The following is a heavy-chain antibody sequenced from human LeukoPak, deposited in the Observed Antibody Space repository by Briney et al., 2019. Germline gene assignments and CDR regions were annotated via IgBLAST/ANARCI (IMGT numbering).Heavy chain of an antibody. J-gene: IGHJ3*02. V-gene: IGHV4-39*07. CDR3: ARGAVASDAFDI. CDR2: IYYSGNT. D-gene: IGHD6-19*01. Sequence: SETLSLTCIVSGDSISNSNLYWGWIRQPPGKGLEWIGSIYYSGNTYYNASLKSRVSISVDTPKNQFSLKLSSVTATDTAMYYCARGAVASDAFDIWGQGTMVTVSS. CDR1: GDSISNSNLY.